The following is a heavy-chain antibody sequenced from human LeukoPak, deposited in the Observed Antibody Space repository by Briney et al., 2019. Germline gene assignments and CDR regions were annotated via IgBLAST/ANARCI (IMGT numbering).Heavy chain of an antibody. CDR1: GFTFSSYS. J-gene: IGHJ6*04. CDR2: ISSSSSYT. CDR3: ARVITMVRGVPYYYGMDV. V-gene: IGHV3-21*01. Sequence: GGSLRLSCAASGFTFSSYSMNWVRQAPGKGLEWVSSISSSSSYTYYADSVKGRFTISRDNAKNSLYLQMNSLRAEDTAVYYCARVITMVRGVPYYYGMDVWGKGTTVTVSS. D-gene: IGHD3-10*01.